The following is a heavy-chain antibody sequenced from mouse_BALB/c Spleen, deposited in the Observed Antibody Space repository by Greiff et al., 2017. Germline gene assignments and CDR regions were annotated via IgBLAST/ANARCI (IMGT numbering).Heavy chain of an antibody. J-gene: IGHJ2*01. CDR1: GYTFTSYW. Sequence: VQLQQSGTVLARPGASVKMSCKASGYTFTSYWMHWVKQRPGQGLEWIGAIYPGNSDTSYNQKFKGKAKLTAVTSTSTAYMELSSLTNEDSAVYYCTRRFYYGFFGYWGQGTTLTVSS. V-gene: IGHV1-5*01. CDR3: TRRFYYGFFGY. D-gene: IGHD2-1*01. CDR2: IYPGNSDT.